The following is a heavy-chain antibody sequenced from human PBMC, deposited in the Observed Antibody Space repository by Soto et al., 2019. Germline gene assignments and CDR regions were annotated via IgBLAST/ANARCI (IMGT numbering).Heavy chain of an antibody. D-gene: IGHD2-8*01. J-gene: IGHJ4*02. Sequence: GASVKVSCKASGYTFTSYYMHWVRQAPGQGLEWMGIINPSGGSTSYAQKFQGRVTMTRDTSTSTVYMELSSLRSEDTAVYYCARARCTNGVCLVPFGYWGQGTLVTVSS. CDR1: GYTFTSYY. CDR3: ARARCTNGVCLVPFGY. CDR2: INPSGGST. V-gene: IGHV1-46*03.